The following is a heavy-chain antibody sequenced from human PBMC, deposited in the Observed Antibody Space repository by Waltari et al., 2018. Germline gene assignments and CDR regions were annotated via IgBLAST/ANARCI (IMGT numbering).Heavy chain of an antibody. CDR3: ARDDSYSVDDYNNPGPSYYALDV. D-gene: IGHD4-4*01. Sequence: QVQLVQSGAEVKKPGSSVKVSCKASGGTFTSYTISWVRQAPGQGLEWMGRLIPILGIPSYAQNFQGRITITADKSTSAAYMELSSLRSEDTAVYYCARDDSYSVDDYNNPGPSYYALDVWGQGTAVTVSS. J-gene: IGHJ6*02. V-gene: IGHV1-69*08. CDR2: LIPILGIP. CDR1: GGTFTSYT.